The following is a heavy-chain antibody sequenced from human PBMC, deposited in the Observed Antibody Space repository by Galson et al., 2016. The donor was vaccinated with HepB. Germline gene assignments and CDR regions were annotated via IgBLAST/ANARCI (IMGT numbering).Heavy chain of an antibody. CDR1: GFTFSDYP. CDR3: VRDNFADY. Sequence: SLRLSCATSGFTFSDYPMNWVRQAPGKGLQWVSTLSARADGTHYEDSVRGRFTISRDNSKNTLSLQMNNLGAEDTALYFCVRDNFADYWGQGTLVTVSS. CDR2: LSARADGT. J-gene: IGHJ4*02. V-gene: IGHV3-23*01. D-gene: IGHD4-23*01.